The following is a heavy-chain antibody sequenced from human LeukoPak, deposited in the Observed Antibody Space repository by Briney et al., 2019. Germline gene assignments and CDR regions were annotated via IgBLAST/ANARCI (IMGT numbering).Heavy chain of an antibody. Sequence: ASVKVSCKASGYTFTSYGISWVRQAPGQGLEWMGWISAYNGNTNYAQKLQGRVTMTTDTSTSTAYMELRSLRSDDTAVYYCARVYYYDSSGYYYVRRSFYYFDYWGQGTLVTVSS. D-gene: IGHD3-22*01. J-gene: IGHJ4*02. V-gene: IGHV1-18*01. CDR3: ARVYYYDSSGYYYVRRSFYYFDY. CDR1: GYTFTSYG. CDR2: ISAYNGNT.